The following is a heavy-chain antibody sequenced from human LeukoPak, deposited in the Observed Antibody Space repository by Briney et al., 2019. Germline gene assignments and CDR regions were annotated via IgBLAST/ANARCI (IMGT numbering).Heavy chain of an antibody. D-gene: IGHD3/OR15-3a*01. J-gene: IGHJ4*02. CDR3: ANGLYYSDQ. CDR1: GFPFSRYG. V-gene: IGHV3-23*01. Sequence: PGGSLRLSCAASGFPFSRYGMSWVRQAPGKGLEWVSGITDGGGKTYNADSVKGRFTISRDNSKNTLYLQMNSLRAEDTAIYYCANGLYYSDQWGQGTLVTVSP. CDR2: ITDGGGKT.